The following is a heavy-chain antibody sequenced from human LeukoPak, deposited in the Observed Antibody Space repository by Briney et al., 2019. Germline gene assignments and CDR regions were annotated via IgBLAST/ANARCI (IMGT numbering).Heavy chain of an antibody. CDR1: GGSISSYY. Sequence: SETLSLTCTVSGGSISSYYWSWIRQPPGKGLEWIGYICYSGSTNYNPSLKSRVTISVDTSKNQFSLKLSSVTAADTAMYYCARSLIQFGRLWYFDLWGRGTLVTVSS. D-gene: IGHD3-10*01. CDR2: ICYSGST. CDR3: ARSLIQFGRLWYFDL. J-gene: IGHJ2*01. V-gene: IGHV4-59*01.